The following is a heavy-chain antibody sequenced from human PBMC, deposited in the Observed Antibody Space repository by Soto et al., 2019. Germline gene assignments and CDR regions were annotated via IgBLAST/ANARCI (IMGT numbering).Heavy chain of an antibody. J-gene: IGHJ4*02. V-gene: IGHV3-23*01. CDR1: GFTFSSYA. CDR3: AKEEGYSSAWTEIDY. Sequence: EVQLLESGGGLVQPGGSLRLSCAASGFTFSSYAMSWVRQSPGKGLEWVSGISGSGRSTYYADSVKGRFTISRDNSKNTLYLQMNSLRAEDTAVYYCAKEEGYSSAWTEIDYWGQGTLVTVSS. CDR2: ISGSGRST. D-gene: IGHD6-19*01.